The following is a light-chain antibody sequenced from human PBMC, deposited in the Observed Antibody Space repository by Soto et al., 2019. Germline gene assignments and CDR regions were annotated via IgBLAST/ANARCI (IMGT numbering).Light chain of an antibody. CDR2: TNN. V-gene: IGLV1-44*01. J-gene: IGLJ3*02. CDR3: AAWDDNLNGL. Sequence: QSVLTQPPSVSGTPGQRVTISCSGSNSNIGRHAVNWYQQLPGTAPKLLIYTNNQRPSGVPDRFSGSKSGTSASLAISGLQSEDEADYYCAAWDDNLNGLFGGGTKLTVL. CDR1: NSNIGRHA.